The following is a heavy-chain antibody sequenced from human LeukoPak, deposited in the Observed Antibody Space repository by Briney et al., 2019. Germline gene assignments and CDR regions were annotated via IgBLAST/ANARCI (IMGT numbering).Heavy chain of an antibody. D-gene: IGHD2-15*01. Sequence: GGSLRLSCAASGFTFSSYAMSWVRQAPGKGLEWVSAISGGGGNTYYADSVKGRFTISRDNSKNTLYLQMNSLRAEDTAVYYCAKEVLLSPFSFDYWGQGTLVTVSS. J-gene: IGHJ4*02. CDR3: AKEVLLSPFSFDY. V-gene: IGHV3-23*01. CDR2: ISGGGGNT. CDR1: GFTFSSYA.